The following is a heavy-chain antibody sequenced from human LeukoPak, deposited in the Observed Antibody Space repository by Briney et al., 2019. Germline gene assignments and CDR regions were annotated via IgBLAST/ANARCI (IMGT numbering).Heavy chain of an antibody. Sequence: GASVTVSCKASGYTFTGYYMHWVRQAPGQGLEWMGWINPNSGGTNYAQEFQGRVTMTRDTSISTAYMELSRLRSDDTAVYYCARVLSERGYSGYWSLEHWGQGTLVTVSS. CDR2: INPNSGGT. J-gene: IGHJ1*01. CDR1: GYTFTGYY. D-gene: IGHD5-12*01. CDR3: ARVLSERGYSGYWSLEH. V-gene: IGHV1-2*02.